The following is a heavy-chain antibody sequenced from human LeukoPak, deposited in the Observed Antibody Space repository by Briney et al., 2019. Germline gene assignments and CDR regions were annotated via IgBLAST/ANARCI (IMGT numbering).Heavy chain of an antibody. D-gene: IGHD2-2*01. CDR1: GDSISSVDYY. Sequence: SETLSLTCTVSGDSISSVDYYWSWIRQPPGKGLEWIGYIYYSGSTYYNPSLKGRLTISVDTSKNHFSLKLSSVTAADTAVYYCAVRYCSTSSCYPYFDYWGQGTLVTVSS. V-gene: IGHV4-30-4*08. J-gene: IGHJ4*02. CDR3: AVRYCSTSSCYPYFDY. CDR2: IYYSGST.